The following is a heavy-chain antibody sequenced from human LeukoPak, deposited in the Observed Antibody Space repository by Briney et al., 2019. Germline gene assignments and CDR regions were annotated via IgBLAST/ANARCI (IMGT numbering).Heavy chain of an antibody. Sequence: ASVKVSCKGSGYTFTSYDINWVRQATGQGLEWMGWMNPNSGNTGYAQKFQGRVTMTRNTSISTAYMELSSLRSEDTAVYYCARAGIAVAGQAEYFQHWGQGTLVTVSS. CDR1: GYTFTSYD. J-gene: IGHJ1*01. D-gene: IGHD6-19*01. CDR2: MNPNSGNT. V-gene: IGHV1-8*01. CDR3: ARAGIAVAGQAEYFQH.